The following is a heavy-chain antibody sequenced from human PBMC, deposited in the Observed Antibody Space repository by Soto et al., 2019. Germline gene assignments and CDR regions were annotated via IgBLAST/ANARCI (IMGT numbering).Heavy chain of an antibody. V-gene: IGHV4-39*01. Sequence: SETLSLTCTVSGGSISSSSYYWGWIRQPPGKGLEWIGSIYYSGSTYYNPSLKSRVTISVDTSKNQFSLKLSSVTAADTAVYYCAIRGSYYDISYGMDVWGQGTTVNVSS. D-gene: IGHD3-9*01. CDR1: GGSISSSSYY. J-gene: IGHJ6*02. CDR2: IYYSGST. CDR3: AIRGSYYDISYGMDV.